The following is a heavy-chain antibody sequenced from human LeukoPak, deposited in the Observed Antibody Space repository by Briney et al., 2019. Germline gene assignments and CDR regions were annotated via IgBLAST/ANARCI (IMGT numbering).Heavy chain of an antibody. CDR1: GYTFTGYY. J-gene: IGHJ4*02. CDR3: ARAVNDYYYDSSGYYFDY. Sequence: VASVKVSCKASGYTFTGYYLHWVRQAPGQGLEWMGWINPNSGGTNYAQKFQGRVTMTRDTSISTAYMELSSLRSEDTAVYYCARAVNDYYYDSSGYYFDYWGQGTLVTVSS. D-gene: IGHD3-22*01. CDR2: INPNSGGT. V-gene: IGHV1-2*02.